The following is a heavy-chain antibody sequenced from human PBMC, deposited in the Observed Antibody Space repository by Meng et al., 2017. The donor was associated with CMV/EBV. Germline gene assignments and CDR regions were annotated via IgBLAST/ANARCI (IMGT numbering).Heavy chain of an antibody. Sequence: ASVKVSCKASGYTFTSYGISWVRQAPGQGLEWMGWISAYNGNTNYAQKLQGRVTMTTDTSTSTAFMELRSLRSDDTAVYYCARYARGGFTIFGVVIPCDYWGQGTLVTVSS. CDR3: ARYARGGFTIFGVVIPCDY. V-gene: IGHV1-18*01. D-gene: IGHD3-3*01. CDR1: GYTFTSYG. CDR2: ISAYNGNT. J-gene: IGHJ4*02.